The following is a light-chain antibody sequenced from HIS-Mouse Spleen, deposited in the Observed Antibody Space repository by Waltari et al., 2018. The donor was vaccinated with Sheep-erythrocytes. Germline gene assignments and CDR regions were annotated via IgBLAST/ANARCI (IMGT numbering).Light chain of an antibody. V-gene: IGKV1-6*01. CDR2: AAS. J-gene: IGKJ2*01. CDR3: LQDYNYPYT. CDR1: QGIRND. Sequence: AIQITQSPSSLSASVGDRVTIICRASQGIRNDLGWYQQKPGKAPKLLIYAASSLQSGCPSRFSGSGSGTDFTLTISSLQPEDFATYYCLQDYNYPYTFGQGTKLEIK.